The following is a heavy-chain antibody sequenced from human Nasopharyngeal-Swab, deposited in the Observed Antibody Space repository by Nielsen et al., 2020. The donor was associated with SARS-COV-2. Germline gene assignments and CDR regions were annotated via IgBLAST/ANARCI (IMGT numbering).Heavy chain of an antibody. Sequence: GSLRLSCAASGFTFSSYAMSWVRQAPGKGLEWVSAISGSGGSTYYADSVKGRFTISRDNSKNTLYLQMNSLRAEDTAVYYCAKLDCSSTSCYTGGKTTYYYYGMDVWGQGTTVTVSS. CDR3: AKLDCSSTSCYTGGKTTYYYYGMDV. D-gene: IGHD2-2*02. J-gene: IGHJ6*02. V-gene: IGHV3-23*01. CDR2: ISGSGGST. CDR1: GFTFSSYA.